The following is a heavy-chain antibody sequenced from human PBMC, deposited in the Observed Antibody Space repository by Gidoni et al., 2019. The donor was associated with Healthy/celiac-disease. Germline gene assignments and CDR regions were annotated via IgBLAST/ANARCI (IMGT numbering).Heavy chain of an antibody. CDR1: GFTFSNAW. CDR3: TTDQLPTPRWGAFDI. V-gene: IGHV3-15*07. J-gene: IGHJ3*02. D-gene: IGHD2-15*01. CDR2: IKSKTDGGTT. Sequence: ASGFTFSNAWMNWVRQAPGKGLEWVGRIKSKTDGGTTDYAAPVKGRFTISRDDSKNTLYLQMNSLKTEDTAVYYCTTDQLPTPRWGAFDIWGQGTMVTVSS.